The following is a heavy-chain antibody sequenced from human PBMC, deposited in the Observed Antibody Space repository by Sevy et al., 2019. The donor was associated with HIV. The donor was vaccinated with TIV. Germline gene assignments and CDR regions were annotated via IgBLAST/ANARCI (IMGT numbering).Heavy chain of an antibody. CDR3: ARARNITIFGVVVGWFDP. V-gene: IGHV4-59*01. J-gene: IGHJ5*02. D-gene: IGHD3-3*01. Sequence: SETLSLTCTVSGGSISSYYWSWIRQPPGKGLEWIGYIYYSGRTNYNPSLKSRVTISVDTSKNQFSLKLSSVTAADTAVYYCARARNITIFGVVVGWFDPWGQGTLVTVSS. CDR1: GGSISSYY. CDR2: IYYSGRT.